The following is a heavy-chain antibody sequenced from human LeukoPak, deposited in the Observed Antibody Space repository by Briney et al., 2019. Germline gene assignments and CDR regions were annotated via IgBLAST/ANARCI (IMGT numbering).Heavy chain of an antibody. CDR2: INAGNGNT. V-gene: IGHV1-3*01. J-gene: IGHJ4*02. CDR1: GYTFTSYA. D-gene: IGHD2-15*01. Sequence: GASVKVSCKASGYTFTSYAMHWVRQAPGQRLEWMGWINAGNGNTKYSQKFQGRVTITRDTSASTAYMELSSLRSEDTAVYYCARVLRYCSGGSCLYYFDYWGQGTLVTVSS. CDR3: ARVLRYCSGGSCLYYFDY.